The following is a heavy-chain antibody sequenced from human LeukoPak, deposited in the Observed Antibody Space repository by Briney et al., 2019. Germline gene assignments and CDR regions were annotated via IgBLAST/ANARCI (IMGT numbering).Heavy chain of an antibody. CDR2: IIPIFGTA. V-gene: IGHV1-69*13. CDR1: GGTFSSYA. CDR3: ARAELAYCGGDCYSYAFDI. J-gene: IGHJ3*02. D-gene: IGHD2-21*01. Sequence: SVKVSCKASGGTFSSYAISWVRQAPGQGLEWMGGIIPIFGTASYAQKFQGRVTITADESTSTAYMELSSLRSEDTAVYYCARAELAYCGGDCYSYAFDIWGQGTMVTVSS.